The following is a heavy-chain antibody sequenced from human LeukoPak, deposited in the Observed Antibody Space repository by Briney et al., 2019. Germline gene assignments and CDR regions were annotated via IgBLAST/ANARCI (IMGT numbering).Heavy chain of an antibody. CDR3: ARMQQLYYYYYYMDV. J-gene: IGHJ6*03. D-gene: IGHD6-13*01. CDR1: GYTFTSYD. Sequence: ASVKVSCKASGYTFTSYDINWVRQDSGQGLEWMGWMNPNSGNTGYAQKFQGRVTITRNTSISTAYMELSSLRSEDTAVYYCARMQQLYYYYYYMDVWGKGTTVTVSS. V-gene: IGHV1-8*03. CDR2: MNPNSGNT.